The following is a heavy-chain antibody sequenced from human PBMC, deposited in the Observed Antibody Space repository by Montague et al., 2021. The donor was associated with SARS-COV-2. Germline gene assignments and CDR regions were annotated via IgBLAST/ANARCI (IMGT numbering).Heavy chain of an antibody. D-gene: IGHD3-22*01. Sequence: SETLSLTCSVSGGSISTTNWWSWVRQPPGKGLEWIGEISHSGNTNYNSSVRSRVTISLDKSKNQFFLKLSSVTAADTAVYYCARAMIVVTRDIWGRGTKVIVST. J-gene: IGHJ3*02. V-gene: IGHV4-4*02. CDR1: GGSISTTNW. CDR3: ARAMIVVTRDI. CDR2: ISHSGNT.